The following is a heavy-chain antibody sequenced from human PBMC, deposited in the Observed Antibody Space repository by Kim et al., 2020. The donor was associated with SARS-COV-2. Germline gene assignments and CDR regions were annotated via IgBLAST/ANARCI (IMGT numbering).Heavy chain of an antibody. D-gene: IGHD3-3*01. V-gene: IGHV4-39*01. Sequence: SETLSLTCTVSGGSISSSSYYWGWIRQPPGKGLEWIGSIYYSGSTYYNPSLKSRVTISVDTSKNQFSLKLSSVTAADTAVYYCARLDFWSVHFDYWGQGT. J-gene: IGHJ4*02. CDR1: GGSISSSSYY. CDR2: IYYSGST. CDR3: ARLDFWSVHFDY.